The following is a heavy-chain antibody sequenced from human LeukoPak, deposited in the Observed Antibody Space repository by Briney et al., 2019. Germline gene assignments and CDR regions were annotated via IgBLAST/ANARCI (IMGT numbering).Heavy chain of an antibody. D-gene: IGHD3-22*01. Sequence: SVKVSCKASGGTFSSYAISWVRQAPGQGLEWMGVIIPMFGIPNHAQNFQGRVTISADESTSTTYMELSSLRSEDTAVYYCAREASAYYDSTSYDPYYFDYWGQGTLVTVSS. V-gene: IGHV1-69*13. CDR1: GGTFSSYA. CDR3: AREASAYYDSTSYDPYYFDY. CDR2: IIPMFGIP. J-gene: IGHJ4*02.